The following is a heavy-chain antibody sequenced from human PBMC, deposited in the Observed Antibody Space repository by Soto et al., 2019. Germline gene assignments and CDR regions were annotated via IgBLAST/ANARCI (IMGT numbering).Heavy chain of an antibody. V-gene: IGHV3-30*03. CDR3: SRDRYYGSGHHYIFDS. CDR1: GFTFRSYA. J-gene: IGHJ4*02. D-gene: IGHD3-10*01. CDR2: ISGDENDK. Sequence: QVQLVESGGGVVQPGRSLRLSCAASGFTFRSYAMRWVRQAPGKGLEWVAVISGDENDKSYADSVKGRFTVSRDNYRNTLYLQMNSMRREDAAAYYYSRDRYYGSGHHYIFDSWGQGTLVTVSS.